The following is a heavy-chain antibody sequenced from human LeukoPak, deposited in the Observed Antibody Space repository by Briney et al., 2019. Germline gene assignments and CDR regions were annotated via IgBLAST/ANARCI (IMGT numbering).Heavy chain of an antibody. J-gene: IGHJ4*02. CDR1: GFTFSTYG. V-gene: IGHV3-30*02. D-gene: IGHD2/OR15-2a*01. Sequence: GGTLRLSCVASGFTFSTYGMSWVRQAPGKGLEWVALIRYDGSNKYNADSVKGRFTISRDNSKNTLYLQMNSLRPDDTALYYCAKDSTAVFSSIDYWGQGTVVTVSS. CDR2: IRYDGSNK. CDR3: AKDSTAVFSSIDY.